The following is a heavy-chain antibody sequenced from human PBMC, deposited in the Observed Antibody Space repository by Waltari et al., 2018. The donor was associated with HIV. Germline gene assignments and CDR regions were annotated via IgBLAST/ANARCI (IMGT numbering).Heavy chain of an antibody. V-gene: IGHV4-38-2*01. Sequence: HVQLQESGPGLVKPSETLSLTCVVSGSSISGAYYWGWIRLSPGKGLEWIGSSHHSGRTHPNTSLKRRGTLSVDASKSQFALKLTSATAAETAIYYWARVRITLIVAGPFDMWGQGTLVTVSS. CDR1: GSSISGAYY. CDR3: ARVRITLIVAGPFDM. D-gene: IGHD3-22*01. J-gene: IGHJ3*02. CDR2: SHHSGRT.